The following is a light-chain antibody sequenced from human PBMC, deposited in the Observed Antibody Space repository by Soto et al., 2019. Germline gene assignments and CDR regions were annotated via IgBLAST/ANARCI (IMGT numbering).Light chain of an antibody. V-gene: IGLV3-1*01. CDR3: QAWDSSTAV. J-gene: IGLJ1*01. CDR2: QDN. CDR1: KLGDKY. Sequence: SYELTQPPSGSVSPGQTASINCSGDKLGDKYACWYQQKPGQSPVLVIYQDNKRPSGIPERFSGSNSGNTATLTISGTQAMDEADYYCQAWDSSTAVFGTGTKLTVL.